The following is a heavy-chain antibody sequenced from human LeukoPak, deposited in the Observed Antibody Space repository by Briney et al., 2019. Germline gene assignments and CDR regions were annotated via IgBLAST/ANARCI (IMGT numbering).Heavy chain of an antibody. Sequence: GGPLRLSCSASGFTFSSYAMHWVRQAPGKGLEYVSAISSDGGTTYYADSVKGRFTISRDNSKNTLFLQMSSLRAEDTAVYYCAKVPRRDGFDIWSQGTMVTVSS. J-gene: IGHJ3*02. CDR1: GFTFSSYA. V-gene: IGHV3-64D*06. CDR3: AKVPRRDGFDI. CDR2: ISSDGGTT.